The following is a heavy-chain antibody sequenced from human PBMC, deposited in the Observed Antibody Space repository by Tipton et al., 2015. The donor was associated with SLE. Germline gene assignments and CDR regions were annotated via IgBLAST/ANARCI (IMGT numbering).Heavy chain of an antibody. V-gene: IGHV3-23*01. D-gene: IGHD5-18*01. CDR3: ATRDGYNYGHGFDY. CDR2: ISPSSVDT. Sequence: SLRLSCAASGFTFGNYAMNWVRQAPGKGLEWVSAISPSSVDTYYAKSVKGRFTVSRDNSKNTLYLQMSSLRAEDTAVYYCATRDGYNYGHGFDYWGQGTLVTVSS. CDR1: GFTFGNYA. J-gene: IGHJ4*02.